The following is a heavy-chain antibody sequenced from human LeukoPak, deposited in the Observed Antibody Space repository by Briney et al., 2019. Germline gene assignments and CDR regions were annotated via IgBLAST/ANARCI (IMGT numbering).Heavy chain of an antibody. V-gene: IGHV3-33*06. J-gene: IGHJ4*02. CDR1: GFTFSSYG. CDR2: IWYDGSNK. D-gene: IGHD7-27*01. Sequence: GGSLRLSCAASGFTFSSYGMHWVRQAPGKGLEWVAVIWYDGSNKYYADSVKGRFTISRDNSKNTLYLQMNSLRAEDTAVYYCAKSAFLGTSLDYWGQGTLVTVSS. CDR3: AKSAFLGTSLDY.